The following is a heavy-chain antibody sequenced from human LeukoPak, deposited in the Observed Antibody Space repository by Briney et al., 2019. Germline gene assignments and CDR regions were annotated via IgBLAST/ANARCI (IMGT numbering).Heavy chain of an antibody. Sequence: GGSLRLSCVVSGITVSNYGMSWVRQAPGKGLEWVGVISDDGRRKDYADSVKGRFTISRDNSKDTLYLQMNSLRAEDTAVYYCAKRPSDYGDYVSYFDYWGQGTLVTVSS. V-gene: IGHV3-30*18. CDR3: AKRPSDYGDYVSYFDY. J-gene: IGHJ4*02. CDR1: GITVSNYG. CDR2: ISDDGRRK. D-gene: IGHD4-17*01.